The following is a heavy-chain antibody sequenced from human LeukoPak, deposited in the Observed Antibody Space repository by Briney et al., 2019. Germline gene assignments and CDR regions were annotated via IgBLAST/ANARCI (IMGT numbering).Heavy chain of an antibody. CDR3: AKDHYWSIDY. CDR1: GXXFSXXW. Sequence: GSLRLSCAAXGXXFSXXWMHWVRXAPGXXLVWVSRIRGDGISTNYADSVKGRFTISRDIAKNTLYLQMNTLRAEDTGVYYCAKDHYWSIDYWGRGTLVTVSS. CDR2: IRGDGIST. D-gene: IGHD3-3*01. J-gene: IGHJ4*02. V-gene: IGHV3-74*01.